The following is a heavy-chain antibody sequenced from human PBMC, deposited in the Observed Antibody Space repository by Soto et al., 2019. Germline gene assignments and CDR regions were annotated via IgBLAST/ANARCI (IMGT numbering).Heavy chain of an antibody. CDR3: ARSVAVAGLDY. D-gene: IGHD6-19*01. CDR2: ISYDGNKK. V-gene: IGHV3-30-3*01. CDR1: GFTLSSYS. J-gene: IGHJ4*02. Sequence: QVQLVESGGGVVQPGRSLRLSCAASGFTLSSYSMHWVRQAPGKGLEWVGVISYDGNKKYYRDSVKGRFSISRDTSNNTVHLQMNSLRPAATAVYYCARSVAVAGLDYWGQGSLVTVSS.